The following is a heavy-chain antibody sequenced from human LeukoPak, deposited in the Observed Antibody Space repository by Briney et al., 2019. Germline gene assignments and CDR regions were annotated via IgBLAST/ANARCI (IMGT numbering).Heavy chain of an antibody. Sequence: GESPKISCKGSGYSFTSYWISWVRQMPGKGLEWMGRIDPSDSYTNYSPSFQGHVTISADKSISTAYLQWSSLKASDTAMYYCARHAPVAATWGFDYWGQGTLVTVSS. J-gene: IGHJ4*02. V-gene: IGHV5-10-1*01. CDR3: ARHAPVAATWGFDY. CDR1: GYSFTSYW. CDR2: IDPSDSYT. D-gene: IGHD6-19*01.